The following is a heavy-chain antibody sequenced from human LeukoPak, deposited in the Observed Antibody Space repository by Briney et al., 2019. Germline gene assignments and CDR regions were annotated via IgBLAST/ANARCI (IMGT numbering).Heavy chain of an antibody. D-gene: IGHD6-13*01. J-gene: IGHJ4*02. CDR3: ARDPGIGSSWSTGTLGY. Sequence: SETLSLTCTVSGGSISSSSYYWGWIRQPPGKGLEWIGSIYYSGSTYYNPSLKSRVTISVDTSKNQFSLKLSSVTAADTAVYYCARDPGIGSSWSTGTLGYWGQGTLVTVSS. CDR2: IYYSGST. CDR1: GGSISSSSYY. V-gene: IGHV4-39*07.